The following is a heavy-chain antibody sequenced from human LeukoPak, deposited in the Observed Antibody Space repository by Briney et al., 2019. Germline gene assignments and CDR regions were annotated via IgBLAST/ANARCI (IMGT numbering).Heavy chain of an antibody. D-gene: IGHD3-22*01. Sequence: SESLSLTCTVSGGSISSGGYYWSWIRQHPGKGLEWIAYMYYSGSTYYNPSLKSRVTMSADTSKNQLSLKLSSVTAADTAVYYCARPYYYDSRIDPWGQGILVTVSS. CDR2: MYYSGST. J-gene: IGHJ5*02. CDR3: ARPYYYDSRIDP. V-gene: IGHV4-30-4*08. CDR1: GGSISSGGYY.